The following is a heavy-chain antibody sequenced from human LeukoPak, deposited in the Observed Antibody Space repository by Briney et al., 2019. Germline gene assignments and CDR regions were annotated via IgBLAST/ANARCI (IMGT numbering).Heavy chain of an antibody. D-gene: IGHD3-3*01. CDR1: GGSFSGYY. V-gene: IGHV4-34*01. CDR3: ARTFRESYYDFWSGYSTLDY. J-gene: IGHJ4*02. Sequence: SETLSLTCAVYGGSFSGYYWSWIRQPPGKGLEWIGEINHSGSTNYNPSLKSRVTISVDTSKNQFSLKLSSVIAADTAVYYCARTFRESYYDFWSGYSTLDYWGQGTLVTVSS. CDR2: INHSGST.